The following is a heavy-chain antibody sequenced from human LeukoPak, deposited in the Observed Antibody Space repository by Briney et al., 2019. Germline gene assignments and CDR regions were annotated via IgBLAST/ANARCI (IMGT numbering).Heavy chain of an antibody. D-gene: IGHD2-2*01. J-gene: IGHJ3*02. V-gene: IGHV1-69*05. CDR3: ARHVARGYCSSTSCQRDAFDI. Sequence: ASVKVSCKASGGTFSSYAISWVRQAPGQGLEWMGGIIPIFGTANYAQKFQGRVTITTDESTSTAYMELSSLRSEDTAVYYCARHVARGYCSSTSCQRDAFDIWGQGTMVTVSS. CDR2: IIPIFGTA. CDR1: GGTFSSYA.